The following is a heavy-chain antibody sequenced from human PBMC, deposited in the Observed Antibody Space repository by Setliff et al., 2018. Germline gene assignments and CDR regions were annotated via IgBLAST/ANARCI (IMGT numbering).Heavy chain of an antibody. CDR2: MNPNSGNT. D-gene: IGHD3-3*01. Sequence: ASVKVSCKASGYTFTSYDINWVRQATGQGLEWMGWMNPNSGNTGYAQKFQGRVTMTRNTSISTAYMDPSSLRFEDTAVYYCARAQSWSGGPYYFDNWGQGTLVTVSS. V-gene: IGHV1-8*02. CDR1: GYTFTSYD. J-gene: IGHJ4*02. CDR3: ARAQSWSGGPYYFDN.